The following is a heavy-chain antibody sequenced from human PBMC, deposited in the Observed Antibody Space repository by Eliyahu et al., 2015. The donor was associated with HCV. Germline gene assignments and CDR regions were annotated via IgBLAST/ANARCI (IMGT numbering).Heavy chain of an antibody. Sequence: MGIIYPGDSDTRYSPSFQGQVTISADKAISTAYLHWSSLKASDTAIYYCARLSLIGGSLGKNWIDPWGQGTPVTVSS. J-gene: IGHJ5*02. V-gene: IGHV5-51*01. D-gene: IGHD2-15*01. CDR2: IYPGDSDT. CDR3: ARLSLIGGSLGKNWIDP.